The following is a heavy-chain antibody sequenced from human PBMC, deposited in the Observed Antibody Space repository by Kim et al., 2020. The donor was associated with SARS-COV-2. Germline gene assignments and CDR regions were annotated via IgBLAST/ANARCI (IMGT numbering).Heavy chain of an antibody. D-gene: IGHD1-26*01. Sequence: SGKGRFTISRDNSKNTLYLQMNSLRAEDTAVYYCARDTSRVAGATGYFDYWGQGTLVTVSS. CDR3: ARDTSRVAGATGYFDY. V-gene: IGHV3-30*01. J-gene: IGHJ4*02.